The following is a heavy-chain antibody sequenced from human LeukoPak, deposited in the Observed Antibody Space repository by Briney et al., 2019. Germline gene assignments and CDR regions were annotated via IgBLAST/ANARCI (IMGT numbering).Heavy chain of an antibody. CDR3: ARDGDYGGTHLFDY. CDR1: GGSFSGYY. V-gene: IGHV4-59*01. CDR2: IYYSGST. J-gene: IGHJ4*02. D-gene: IGHD4-23*01. Sequence: SETLSLTCAVYGGSFSGYYWSWIRQPPGKGLEWIGYIYYSGSTNYNPSLKSRVTISVDTSKNQFSLKLSSVTAADTAVYYCARDGDYGGTHLFDYWGEGTLVTVSS.